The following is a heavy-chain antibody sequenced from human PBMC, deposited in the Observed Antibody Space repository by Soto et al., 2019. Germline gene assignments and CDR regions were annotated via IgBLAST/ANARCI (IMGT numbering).Heavy chain of an antibody. CDR3: ARTVEYDSIPYYYADF. D-gene: IGHD2-21*01. V-gene: IGHV1-18*01. J-gene: IGHJ4*01. Sequence: ASVKVSCKASDYTFNTYAITWVRQAPGQGLEWMGWISGYNGNTNYAQTLQGGGTMTTDTSTSTAYLELRSLRSDDTAVYYCARTVEYDSIPYYYADFWGQGTLVTVSS. CDR2: ISGYNGNT. CDR1: DYTFNTYA.